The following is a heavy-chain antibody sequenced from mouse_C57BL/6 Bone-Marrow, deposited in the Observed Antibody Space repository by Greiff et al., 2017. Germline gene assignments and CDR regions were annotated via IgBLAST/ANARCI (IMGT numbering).Heavy chain of an antibody. CDR2: IYPRSGNT. CDR1: GYTFTSYG. V-gene: IGHV1-81*01. J-gene: IGHJ2*01. CDR3: ARGWGGGY. Sequence: QVQLKQSGAELARPGASVKLSCKASGYTFTSYGISWVKQRTGQGLEWIGEIYPRSGNTYYNEKVKGKATLTADKSSSTAYMELRSLTSEDSAVYFCARGWGGGYWGQGTTLTVSS. D-gene: IGHD1-1*02.